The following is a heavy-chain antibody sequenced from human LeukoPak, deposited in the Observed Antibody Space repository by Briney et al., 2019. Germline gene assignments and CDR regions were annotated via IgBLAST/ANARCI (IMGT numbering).Heavy chain of an antibody. J-gene: IGHJ4*02. V-gene: IGHV4-39*02. Sequence: SETLSLTCTVSGGSMSSSSYYWGCIRQPPGKGLEWIGSIYYSGSTYYNPSLKSRVTISVDTSKNQFSLKLSSVTAADTAVYYCAREAYCGGVCYSGDYWGQGTLVTVSS. CDR2: IYYSGST. CDR1: GGSMSSSSYY. D-gene: IGHD2-21*02. CDR3: AREAYCGGVCYSGDY.